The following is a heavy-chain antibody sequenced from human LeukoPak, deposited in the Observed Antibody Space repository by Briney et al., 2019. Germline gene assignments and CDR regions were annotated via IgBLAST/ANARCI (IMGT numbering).Heavy chain of an antibody. Sequence: PSETLSLTCTVSGGSINSGSNYWSWIRQPAGSGLEWIGRIYTSGSTNYNPSLKSRVTISVDTSKNQFSLKLSSVTAADTAVYFCARTGYSSSSLDWFDPWGQGTLVTVSS. CDR2: IYTSGST. CDR3: ARTGYSSSSLDWFDP. J-gene: IGHJ5*02. D-gene: IGHD6-13*01. V-gene: IGHV4-61*02. CDR1: GGSINSGSNY.